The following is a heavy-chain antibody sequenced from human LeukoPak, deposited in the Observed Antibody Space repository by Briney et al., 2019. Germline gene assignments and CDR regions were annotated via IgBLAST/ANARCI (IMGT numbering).Heavy chain of an antibody. CDR2: INSDGSST. CDR3: ASGIAAAGYDY. D-gene: IGHD6-13*01. J-gene: IGHJ4*02. Sequence: GGSLRLSCAASGFTFSSYWMHWVRQAPGKGLVWVSRINSDGSSTSYADSVKGRFTISRDNAKNTLYLQMNSLRAEDTAVYYCASGIAAAGYDYWGQGTLVTVSS. V-gene: IGHV3-74*01. CDR1: GFTFSSYW.